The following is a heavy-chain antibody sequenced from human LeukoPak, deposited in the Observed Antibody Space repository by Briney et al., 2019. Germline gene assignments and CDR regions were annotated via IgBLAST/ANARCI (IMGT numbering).Heavy chain of an antibody. Sequence: GGSLRLSCAASGFTFSSYWMSWVRQAPGKGLEWVANIKQDGSEKYYVDSVKGRFTISRDNAKNSLYLQMNSLRAEDTAVYYCARGGLIWFGGYFDYWGQGTLVTASS. CDR2: IKQDGSEK. D-gene: IGHD3-10*01. CDR3: ARGGLIWFGGYFDY. J-gene: IGHJ4*02. V-gene: IGHV3-7*01. CDR1: GFTFSSYW.